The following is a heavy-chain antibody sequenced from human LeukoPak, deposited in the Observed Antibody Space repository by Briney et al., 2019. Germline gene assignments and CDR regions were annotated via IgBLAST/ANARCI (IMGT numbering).Heavy chain of an antibody. CDR3: ATGRGSSSQPGYYYYYMDV. V-gene: IGHV1-69-2*01. D-gene: IGHD6-6*01. CDR2: VDPEDGET. CDR1: GYTFTDYY. J-gene: IGHJ6*03. Sequence: GASVKVSCKASGYTFTDYYMHWVQQAPGKGLEWMGRVDPEDGETIYAEKFQGRVTITADTSTDTAYTELSSLRSEDTAVYYCATGRGSSSQPGYYYYYMDVWGKGTTVTVSS.